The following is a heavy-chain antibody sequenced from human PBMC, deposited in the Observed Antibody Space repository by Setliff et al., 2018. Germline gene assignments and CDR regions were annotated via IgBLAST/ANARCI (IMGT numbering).Heavy chain of an antibody. V-gene: IGHV4-4*07. CDR2: IYISGGA. J-gene: IGHJ6*03. Sequence: NPSETLSLTCTVSGGSISSYYWSWIRQPAGKGLEWIGHIYISGGANYNPSLKSRVTMSIDTSKNQFSLKLNSVTAADKAGYYCASTRCRDPPGYYYMDVWAKGTTVTVSS. CDR3: ASTRCRDPPGYYYMDV. CDR1: GGSISSYY. D-gene: IGHD2-8*01.